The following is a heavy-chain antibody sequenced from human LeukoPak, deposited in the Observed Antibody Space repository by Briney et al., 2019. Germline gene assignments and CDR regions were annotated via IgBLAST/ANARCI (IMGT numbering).Heavy chain of an antibody. CDR2: IYYSGST. CDR1: GGSISSYY. V-gene: IGHV4-59*01. J-gene: IGHJ3*02. Sequence: SETLSLTCTVSGGSISSYYWSWIRQPPGKGLEWIGYIYYSGSTNYNPSPKSRVTISVDTSKNQFSLKLSSVTAADTAVYYCASGEYCGGDCQGAFDIWGQGTMVTVSS. D-gene: IGHD2-21*02. CDR3: ASGEYCGGDCQGAFDI.